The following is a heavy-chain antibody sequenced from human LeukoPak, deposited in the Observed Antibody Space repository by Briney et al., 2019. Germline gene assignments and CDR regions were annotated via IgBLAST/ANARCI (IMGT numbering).Heavy chain of an antibody. D-gene: IGHD5-18*01. Sequence: PGGSLRLSCAASGFNIINYGMHWVRQAPGKGLEWVAVIWYDGDNKFYADSVKGRFTISRDDSRNTLYLQMNSLRAEDTALYYCAKTACPAHTYGCPPSGDWGQGTLVTVSS. CDR2: IWYDGDNK. J-gene: IGHJ4*02. CDR3: AKTACPAHTYGCPPSGD. CDR1: GFNIINYG. V-gene: IGHV3-33*06.